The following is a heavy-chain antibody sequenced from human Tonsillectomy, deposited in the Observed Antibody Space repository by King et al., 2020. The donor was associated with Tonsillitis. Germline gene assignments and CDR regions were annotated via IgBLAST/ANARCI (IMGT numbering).Heavy chain of an antibody. J-gene: IGHJ4*02. CDR2: IYYLGTT. CDR3: ARQPPHHTHFDS. D-gene: IGHD1-14*01. V-gene: IGHV4-4*02. Sequence: VQLQESGPGLLTPSGTLSLTCAVSGGSITSGNWWSWVRQSPGRGLEWIGEIYYLGTTNYNPSLRSRVIMSVDRSENQFSLRLNSVTAADTAVYYCARQPPHHTHFDSWGQGTLVTVSS. CDR1: GGSITSGNW.